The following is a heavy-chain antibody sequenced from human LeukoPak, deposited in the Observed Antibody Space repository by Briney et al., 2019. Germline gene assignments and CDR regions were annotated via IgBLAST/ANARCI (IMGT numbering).Heavy chain of an antibody. Sequence: SETLSLTCTVSGGSISSYYWSWIRQPAGKGLEWIGRIYTSGSTNYNPSLKSRVTISVDKSKNQFSLKLSSVTAADTAVYYCARLRWFGEFDYWGQGTLVTVSS. CDR2: IYTSGST. V-gene: IGHV4-4*07. D-gene: IGHD3-10*01. CDR1: GGSISSYY. CDR3: ARLRWFGEFDY. J-gene: IGHJ4*02.